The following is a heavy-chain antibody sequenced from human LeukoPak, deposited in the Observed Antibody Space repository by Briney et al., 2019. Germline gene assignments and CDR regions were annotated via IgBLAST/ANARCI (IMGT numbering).Heavy chain of an antibody. CDR2: IYYSGST. V-gene: IGHV4-61*01. J-gene: IGHJ4*02. Sequence: SETLSLTCTVSGYSIRSGYHWGWIRQPPGKGLEWIGYIYYSGSTNYNPSLKSRVTISVDTSKNQFSLKLSSVTAADTAVYYCARYYYDSSGYYYGYFDYWGQGTLVTVSS. CDR3: ARYYYDSSGYYYGYFDY. CDR1: GYSIRSGYH. D-gene: IGHD3-22*01.